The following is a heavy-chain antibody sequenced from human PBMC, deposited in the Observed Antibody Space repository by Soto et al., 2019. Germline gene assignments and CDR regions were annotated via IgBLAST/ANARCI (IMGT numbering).Heavy chain of an antibody. CDR2: IPSSGSNT. D-gene: IGHD2-2*01. V-gene: IGHV3-11*01. CDR3: ARRGTIASAHPCDP. CDR1: GFTFSGYN. Sequence: QVQLVESGGGLVKPGGSLRLSCAASGFTFSGYNMSCIRQAPGKGLEWVSYIPSSGSNTFDAESVKGRFTISRDNTMNLLYLQMNSLRDEYPAVYYCARRGTIASAHPCDPWGQGTLVTVSS. J-gene: IGHJ5*02.